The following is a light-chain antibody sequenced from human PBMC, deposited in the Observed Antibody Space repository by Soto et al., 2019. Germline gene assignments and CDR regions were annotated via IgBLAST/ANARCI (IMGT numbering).Light chain of an antibody. Sequence: DIQMTQSPSTLSASVGDTVTVTCRASQSVSGWLAWYQQKPGEAPKLLIYDASAWPRGVPSRFSGSGSGTKFTLTIASLHPDDFATYYCQQYETFSGTFGPGTKVDIK. CDR2: DAS. CDR3: QQYETFSGT. J-gene: IGKJ1*01. CDR1: QSVSGW. V-gene: IGKV1-5*01.